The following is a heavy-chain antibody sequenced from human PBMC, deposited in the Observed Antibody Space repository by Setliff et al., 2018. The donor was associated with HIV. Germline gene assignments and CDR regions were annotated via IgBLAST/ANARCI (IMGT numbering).Heavy chain of an antibody. D-gene: IGHD3-10*01. J-gene: IGHJ4*01. CDR1: GYIFTVYH. CDR2: INPNSGDT. Sequence: GASVKVSCKASGYIFTVYHMHWVRQAPGQGLEWMGWINPNSGDTKYAEKFQGRVTMTSETSISTAYMELSRLRFDDTAVYYCARGALLAVFDFDHWGHGTQVTVSS. CDR3: ARGALLAVFDFDH. V-gene: IGHV1-2*02.